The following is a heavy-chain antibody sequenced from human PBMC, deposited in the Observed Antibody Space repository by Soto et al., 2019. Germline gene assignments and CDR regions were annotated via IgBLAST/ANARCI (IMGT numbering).Heavy chain of an antibody. CDR1: GGSISSYY. Sequence: SETLSLTCTVSGGSISSYYWSWIRQPPGKGLEWIGYIYYSGSTNYNPSIKSRVTISVDTSKNQFSLKLSSVTAADTAVYYCARHAYYDFWSGPSGYYYYYMDVWGKGTTVTVSS. D-gene: IGHD3-3*01. V-gene: IGHV4-59*08. J-gene: IGHJ6*03. CDR3: ARHAYYDFWSGPSGYYYYYMDV. CDR2: IYYSGST.